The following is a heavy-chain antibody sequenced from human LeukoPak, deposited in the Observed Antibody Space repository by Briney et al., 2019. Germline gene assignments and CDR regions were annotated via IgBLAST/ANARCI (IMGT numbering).Heavy chain of an antibody. J-gene: IGHJ4*02. CDR2: IIPIFGTA. Sequence: ASVKVSCKASGGTFSSYAISWVRQAPGQGLEWMGGIIPIFGTANYAQKFQGRVTITTDESTSTAYMELSSLRSEDTAVYYCASGRSGWNYFDYWGQGTLVTVSS. CDR1: GGTFSSYA. D-gene: IGHD6-19*01. V-gene: IGHV1-69*05. CDR3: ASGRSGWNYFDY.